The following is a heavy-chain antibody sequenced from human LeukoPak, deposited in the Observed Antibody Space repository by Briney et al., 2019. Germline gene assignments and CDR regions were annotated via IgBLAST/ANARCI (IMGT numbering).Heavy chain of an antibody. V-gene: IGHV3-30*02. CDR1: GFTFSRFG. CDR2: IRYDGSDR. D-gene: IGHD2-15*01. CDR3: AKTPGGSSDY. J-gene: IGHJ4*02. Sequence: GGSLRLSCAASGFTFSRFGMQWVRQAPGKGLEWVAFIRYDGSDRYYADFVKGRFTISRGNSKDTLYLQMNSLRAEDTAVYYCAKTPGGSSDYWGQGTLVTVSS.